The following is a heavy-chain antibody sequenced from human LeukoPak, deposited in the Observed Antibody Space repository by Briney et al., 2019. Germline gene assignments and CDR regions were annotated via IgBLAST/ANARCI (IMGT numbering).Heavy chain of an antibody. CDR2: IYHSGST. D-gene: IGHD6-6*01. Sequence: SETLSLTCTVSGGSISSSSYHWGWIRQPPGKGLEWIGSIYHSGSTYYNPSLKSRVTISVDTSKNQFSLKLSSVTAADTAVYYCARGVARSSKFHFSYYFDYWGQGTLVTVSS. V-gene: IGHV4-39*07. CDR3: ARGVARSSKFHFSYYFDY. CDR1: GGSISSSSYH. J-gene: IGHJ4*02.